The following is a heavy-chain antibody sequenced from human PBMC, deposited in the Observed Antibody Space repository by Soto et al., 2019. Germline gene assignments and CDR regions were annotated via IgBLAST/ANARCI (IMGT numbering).Heavy chain of an antibody. CDR3: ARGALFMGGYYSYYGMDF. Sequence: ASVKVSCKASGGTFSSYAISWVRQAPGQGLEWMGGIIPIFGTANYAQKFQGRVTITADESTSTAYMELSSLRSEDTAVYYCARGALFMGGYYSYYGMDFWGQGTTVTVS. V-gene: IGHV1-69*13. D-gene: IGHD3-3*01. J-gene: IGHJ6*02. CDR2: IIPIFGTA. CDR1: GGTFSSYA.